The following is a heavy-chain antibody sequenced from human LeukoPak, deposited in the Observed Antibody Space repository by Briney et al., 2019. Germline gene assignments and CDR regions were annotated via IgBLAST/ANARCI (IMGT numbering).Heavy chain of an antibody. CDR3: ARDTGSGSYWGIFDY. V-gene: IGHV3-21*06. CDR2: ISSSSDYI. J-gene: IGHJ4*02. Sequence: GGSLRLSCAASGFTFSSYAMHWVRQAPGKGLEWVSSISSSSDYIYYADSVKGRFTISRDNSKNSLYLQMNSLRAEDTAVYYCARDTGSGSYWGIFDYWGQGTLVTVSS. CDR1: GFTFSSYA. D-gene: IGHD3-10*01.